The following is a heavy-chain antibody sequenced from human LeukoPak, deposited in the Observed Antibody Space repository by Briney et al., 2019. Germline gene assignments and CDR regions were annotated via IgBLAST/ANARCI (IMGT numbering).Heavy chain of an antibody. D-gene: IGHD3-22*01. CDR3: ARDPSLTYYYDSSGYYSDY. J-gene: IGHJ4*02. Sequence: PGGSLRLSCAASGFTFSSSVMSWVRQAPGKGLEWVAVISYDGSNKYYADSVKGRFTISRDNSKNTLYLQMNSLRAEDTAVYYCARDPSLTYYYDSSGYYSDYWGQGTLVTVSS. CDR1: GFTFSSSV. CDR2: ISYDGSNK. V-gene: IGHV3-30*03.